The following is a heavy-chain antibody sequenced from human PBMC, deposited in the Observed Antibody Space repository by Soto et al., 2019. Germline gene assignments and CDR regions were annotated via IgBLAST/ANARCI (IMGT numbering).Heavy chain of an antibody. J-gene: IGHJ5*02. D-gene: IGHD6-19*01. CDR1: GGSISSYH. Sequence: SDTLSLTCTVSGGSISSYHWSWIRQPPGKGLEWIGYIYYSGSTNYNPSLKSRVTISVDTSKNQFSLKLSSVTAADTAVYYCARATGGWLNWFDPWGQGTLVTVS. V-gene: IGHV4-59*07. CDR3: ARATGGWLNWFDP. CDR2: IYYSGST.